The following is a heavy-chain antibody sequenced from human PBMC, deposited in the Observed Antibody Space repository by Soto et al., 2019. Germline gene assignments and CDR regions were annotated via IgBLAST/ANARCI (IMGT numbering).Heavy chain of an antibody. CDR2: IIPIFGTA. V-gene: IGHV1-69*13. J-gene: IGHJ6*02. CDR3: AREDGSSSSFDYYYGMDV. D-gene: IGHD6-13*01. CDR1: GGTFSSYA. Sequence: SVKVSCKASGGTFSSYAMSWVRQAPGQGLEWMGGIIPIFGTANYAQKFQGRVTITADESTSTAYMELSSLRSEDTAVYYCAREDGSSSSFDYYYGMDVWGQGTTVTVSS.